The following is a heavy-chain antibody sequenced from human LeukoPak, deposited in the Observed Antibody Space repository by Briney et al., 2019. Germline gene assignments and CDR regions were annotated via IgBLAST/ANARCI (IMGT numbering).Heavy chain of an antibody. V-gene: IGHV3-20*04. CDR3: AREGGGYCSGGSCYSLRYYYYMDV. CDR2: INWNGGST. CDR1: GFTFDDYG. Sequence: GGSLRLSCAASGFTFDDYGMSWVRQAPGKGLEWVSGINWNGGSTGYADSVKGRFTISRDNAKNSLYLQMNSLRAEDTALYYCAREGGGYCSGGSCYSLRYYYYMDVWGKGTTVTVSS. D-gene: IGHD2-15*01. J-gene: IGHJ6*03.